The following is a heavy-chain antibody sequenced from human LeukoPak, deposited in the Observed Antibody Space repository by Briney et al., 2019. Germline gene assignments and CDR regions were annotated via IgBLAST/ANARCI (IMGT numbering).Heavy chain of an antibody. V-gene: IGHV4-30-4*01. Sequence: SETLSFTCTVSGGSISSGDYYWSWIRQPPGKGLEWIGYIYYSGSTYYNPSLKSRVTISVDTSKNQFSLKLSSVTAADTAVYYCARVFYYDSSGYLYYFDYWGQGTLVTVSS. CDR3: ARVFYYDSSGYLYYFDY. CDR1: GGSISSGDYY. D-gene: IGHD3-22*01. J-gene: IGHJ4*02. CDR2: IYYSGST.